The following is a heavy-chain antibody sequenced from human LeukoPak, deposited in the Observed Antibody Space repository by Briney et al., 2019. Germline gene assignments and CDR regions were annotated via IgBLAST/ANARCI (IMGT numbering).Heavy chain of an antibody. CDR3: ARGPSWSGYSQPYYFDY. J-gene: IGHJ4*02. D-gene: IGHD3-3*01. CDR1: GYTFTSYD. CDR2: MNPNNGNT. V-gene: IGHV1-8*03. Sequence: GASVKVSCKASGYTFTSYDINWVRQAAGQGLEWMGWMNPNNGNTGYAQKFQGRVTITRNTSISTAYMELSSLRSEDTAVYSCARGPSWSGYSQPYYFDYWGQGTLVTVSS.